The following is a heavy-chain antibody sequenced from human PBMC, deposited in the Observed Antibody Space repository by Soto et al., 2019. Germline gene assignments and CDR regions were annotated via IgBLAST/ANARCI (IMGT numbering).Heavy chain of an antibody. CDR2: SWYDGTNK. D-gene: IGHD1-20*01. V-gene: IGHV3-33*07. J-gene: IGHJ4*02. CDR3: ARDLTGTNDYYFDY. Sequence: PRLSYAASGLTLNTYGVYWARQAPGKGLEWVAVSWYDGTNKYYADSVKGRFTISRDNSKNTLYLQMNSLRAEDTAVYYCARDLTGTNDYYFDYWGQGTLVTVSS. CDR1: GLTLNTYG.